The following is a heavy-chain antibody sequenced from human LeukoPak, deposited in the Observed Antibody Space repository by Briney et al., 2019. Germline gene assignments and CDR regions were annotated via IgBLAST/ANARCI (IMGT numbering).Heavy chain of an antibody. CDR1: GGSISSYY. J-gene: IGHJ4*02. Sequence: PSETLSLTCTVSGGSISSYYWSWIRQPPGKGLEWIGYIYYSGSTNYNPSLKSRVTISVDTSKNQFSLKLSSVTAADTAVYYCARVSARTVYYFDYWGQGTLVTVSS. D-gene: IGHD1-1*01. V-gene: IGHV4-59*12. CDR3: ARVSARTVYYFDY. CDR2: IYYSGST.